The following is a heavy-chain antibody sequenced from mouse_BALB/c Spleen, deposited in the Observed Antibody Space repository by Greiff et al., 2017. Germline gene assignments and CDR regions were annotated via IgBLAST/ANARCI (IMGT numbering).Heavy chain of an antibody. D-gene: IGHD1-1*02. Sequence: QVQLQQSGAELVKPGASVKLSCKASGYTFTSYYMYWVKQRPGQGLEWIGGINPSNGGTNFNEKFKSKATLTVDKSSSTAYMQLSSLTSEDSAVYYCTRRVDVGVFAYWGQGTLVTVSA. CDR3: TRRVDVGVFAY. CDR1: GYTFTSYY. V-gene: IGHV1S81*02. J-gene: IGHJ3*01. CDR2: INPSNGGT.